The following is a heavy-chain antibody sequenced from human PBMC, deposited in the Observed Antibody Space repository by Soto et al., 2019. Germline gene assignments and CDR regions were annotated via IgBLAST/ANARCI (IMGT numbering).Heavy chain of an antibody. CDR3: ARGPLDPAMVNYGYYYRMDV. J-gene: IGHJ6*02. CDR2: IIPIFGTA. V-gene: IGHV1-69*13. CDR1: GCTVSRYA. Sequence: SVKVSCNASGCTVSRYAISLVRQGPGEGLEWMGGIIPIFGTATYAQKFQGRVTITADESTSTAYMELSSLRSEDTDVYYCARGPLDPAMVNYGYYYRMDVWGQGTTVTVSS. D-gene: IGHD5-18*01.